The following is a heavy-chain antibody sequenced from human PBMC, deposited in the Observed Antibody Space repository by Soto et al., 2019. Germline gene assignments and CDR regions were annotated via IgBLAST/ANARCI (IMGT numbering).Heavy chain of an antibody. D-gene: IGHD6-19*01. V-gene: IGHV1-24*01. CDR1: GYTLIELS. CDR3: AKDRLRTRIAVAGINDY. CDR2: FDPEDGET. Sequence: ASVKVSCKVSGYTLIELSMHWVRQAPGKGLEWMGSFDPEDGETIYAQRFQGRVTMTGDTSTDTAYMDLSSLRSEDTAVYYCAKDRLRTRIAVAGINDYWGQGTLVTV. J-gene: IGHJ4*02.